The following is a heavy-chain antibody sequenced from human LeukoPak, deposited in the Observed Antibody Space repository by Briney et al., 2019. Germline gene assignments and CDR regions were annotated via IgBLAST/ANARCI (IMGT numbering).Heavy chain of an antibody. CDR3: CVTMIVVFTPDAFDI. CDR1: GFTFSNAW. D-gene: IGHD3-22*01. CDR2: IKSKTDGGTT. V-gene: IGHV3-15*01. Sequence: GGSLRLSCAASGFTFSNAWMSWVRQAPGKGLEWVGRIKSKTDGGTTDYAAPVKGRFTISRDDSKNTLYLQMNSLKTEDTAVYYFCVTMIVVFTPDAFDIWGQGKMVTVSS. J-gene: IGHJ3*02.